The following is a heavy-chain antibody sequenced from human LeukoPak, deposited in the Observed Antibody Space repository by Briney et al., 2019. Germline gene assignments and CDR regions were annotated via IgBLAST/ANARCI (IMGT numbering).Heavy chain of an antibody. J-gene: IGHJ4*02. CDR3: ARGRGGIAAAAPWY. Sequence: PSETLSLTCAVYGGSFSGYYLSWIRQPPGKGLEWIGEINHSGSTNYNPSLKSRVTISVDTSKNQFSLKLSSVTAADTAVYYCARGRGGIAAAAPWYWGQGTLVTVSS. CDR2: INHSGST. D-gene: IGHD6-13*01. V-gene: IGHV4-34*01. CDR1: GGSFSGYY.